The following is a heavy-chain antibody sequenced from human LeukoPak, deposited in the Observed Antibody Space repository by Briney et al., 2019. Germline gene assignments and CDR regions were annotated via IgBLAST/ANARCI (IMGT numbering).Heavy chain of an antibody. Sequence: QPGGSLRLSCAASGFTLSSYWMHWVRQAPGKGLVWVSCIHRNGSPTTYADSVKGRFTVSRDSSKNTLHLQMNSLRAEDTAVYYCARDIELSCWGQGTLVTVSS. CDR2: IHRNGSPT. CDR1: GFTLSSYW. D-gene: IGHD1-26*01. CDR3: ARDIELSC. J-gene: IGHJ4*02. V-gene: IGHV3-74*03.